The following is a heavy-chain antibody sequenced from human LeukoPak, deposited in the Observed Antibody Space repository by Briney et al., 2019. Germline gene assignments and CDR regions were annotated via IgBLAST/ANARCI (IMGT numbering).Heavy chain of an antibody. Sequence: SVKVSCKASGGTFSGYAISWVRQAPGQGLEWMGRIVPILGIANYAQKFQGRVTITADKSTSAAYMELSSLRSEDTAVYYCASMSVGATDHYYYYGMDVWGQGTTVTVSS. J-gene: IGHJ6*02. CDR1: GGTFSGYA. V-gene: IGHV1-69*04. CDR2: IVPILGIA. CDR3: ASMSVGATDHYYYYGMDV. D-gene: IGHD1-26*01.